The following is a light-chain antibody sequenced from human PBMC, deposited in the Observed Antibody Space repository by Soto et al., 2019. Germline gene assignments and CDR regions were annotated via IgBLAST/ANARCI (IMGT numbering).Light chain of an antibody. CDR3: QQYHIWPPWT. CDR2: GAS. Sequence: EIVMTQSPATLSVSPGERATLSCRVSQSIRSNLAWYQQRPGQAPRLLMYGASTRADGIPARFTGSGSGTEFTLTISSLQSEDFAVYYCQQYHIWPPWTSGQGTKVELK. J-gene: IGKJ1*01. V-gene: IGKV3-15*01. CDR1: QSIRSN.